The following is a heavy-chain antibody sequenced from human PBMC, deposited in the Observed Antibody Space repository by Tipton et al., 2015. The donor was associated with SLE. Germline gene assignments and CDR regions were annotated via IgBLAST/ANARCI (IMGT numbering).Heavy chain of an antibody. V-gene: IGHV4-39*01. D-gene: IGHD3-9*01. CDR1: GDSIGSSSNY. J-gene: IGHJ4*02. CDR3: ARLVGAYDILTGYYQRYFDY. CDR2: IYYSGST. Sequence: TLSLTCTVSGDSIGSSSNYWGWIRQPPGKGLVGIGSIYYSGSTYYNPSLKSRVTISVDTSKNQFSLKLSSVTAADTAVYYCARLVGAYDILTGYYQRYFDYWGQGTLVTVS.